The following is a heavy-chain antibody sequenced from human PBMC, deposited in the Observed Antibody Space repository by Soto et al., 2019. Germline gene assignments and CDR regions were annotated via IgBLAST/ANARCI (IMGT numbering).Heavy chain of an antibody. J-gene: IGHJ3*02. CDR1: GFTFSGYS. V-gene: IGHV3-64D*06. CDR2: ISSNGAST. D-gene: IGHD1-1*01. Sequence: GGSLRLSCAASGFTFSGYSMHWVRQAPGKGPEYVSVISSNGASTYYADSVEGKFSISRDNSKNSLYLQMNSLRNDDTANYYCVKEQRVLPWDPFDIWGKGTMVTVSS. CDR3: VKEQRVLPWDPFDI.